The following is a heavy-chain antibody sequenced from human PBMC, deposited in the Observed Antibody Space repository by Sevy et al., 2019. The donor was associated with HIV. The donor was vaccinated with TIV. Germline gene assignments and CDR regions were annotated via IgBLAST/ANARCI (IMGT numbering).Heavy chain of an antibody. J-gene: IGHJ4*02. Sequence: LSLTCAVSGDSISSNNWWNWVRQTPGKGLEWIGEIYHSGSTNRNPSLRSRVTISVDKSKNQFSLKLSSVTAADTAVYYCARGVGGYCSSTSCHVDYWGQGTLVTVSS. V-gene: IGHV4-4*02. CDR1: GDSISSNNW. D-gene: IGHD2-2*03. CDR2: IYHSGST. CDR3: ARGVGGYCSSTSCHVDY.